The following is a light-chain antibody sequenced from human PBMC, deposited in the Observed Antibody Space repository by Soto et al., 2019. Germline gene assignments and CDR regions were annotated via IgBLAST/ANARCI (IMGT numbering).Light chain of an antibody. V-gene: IGLV2-14*01. CDR1: SSDIGAYNY. CDR2: EVS. CDR3: TSYTSGSVYV. J-gene: IGLJ1*01. Sequence: QSALTQPASVSGSPRQSITISCTGTSSDIGAYNYVSWYQQHPGKAPKVMISEVSNRPSGISKRFSGSKSGNTAFLTISGLQPEYEADYYCTSYTSGSVYVLGTGTKLTVL.